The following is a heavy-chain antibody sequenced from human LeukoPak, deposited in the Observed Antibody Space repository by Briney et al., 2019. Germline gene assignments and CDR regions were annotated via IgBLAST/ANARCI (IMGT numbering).Heavy chain of an antibody. CDR3: ARNPYSGYDLAVFDY. Sequence: SETLSLTCAVYGGSFSGYYWSWIRQPPGKGLEWIGEINHSGSTNYNPSLKSRVTISVDTSKNQYSLKLSSVTAADTAVYYCARNPYSGYDLAVFDYWGQGTLVTVSS. CDR1: GGSFSGYY. D-gene: IGHD5-12*01. CDR2: INHSGST. J-gene: IGHJ4*02. V-gene: IGHV4-34*01.